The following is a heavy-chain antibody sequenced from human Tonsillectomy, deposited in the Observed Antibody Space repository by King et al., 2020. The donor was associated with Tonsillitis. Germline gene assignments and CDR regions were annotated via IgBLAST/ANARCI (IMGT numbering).Heavy chain of an antibody. D-gene: IGHD2-15*01. CDR3: ARNGVVVHNFDY. Sequence: QLQESGPRLVQPSETLSLTCAVSGYSISTGYYWGWIRQSPGKGLEWIGSIYHSGSPYYNPSLKSRVTISVDTSKNQFSLKLTSVTAADTAVYYCARNGVVVHNFDYWGQGTLVTVSS. CDR1: GYSISTGYY. CDR2: IYHSGSP. J-gene: IGHJ4*02. V-gene: IGHV4-38-2*01.